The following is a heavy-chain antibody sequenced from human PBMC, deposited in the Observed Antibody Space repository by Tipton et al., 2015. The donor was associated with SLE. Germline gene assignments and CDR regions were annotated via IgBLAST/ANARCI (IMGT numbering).Heavy chain of an antibody. D-gene: IGHD5-12*01. CDR1: GDSISSSSYY. V-gene: IGHV4-39*07. Sequence: TLSLTCSVSGDSISSSSYYWGWIRQPPGKGLEWIGRIYYSGSSYYNPSLKSRVTISVDTSKNQFSLKLSSVTAADTAVYYCARGGVGGYDYFDYWGQGALVTVSS. J-gene: IGHJ4*02. CDR2: IYYSGSS. CDR3: ARGGVGGYDYFDY.